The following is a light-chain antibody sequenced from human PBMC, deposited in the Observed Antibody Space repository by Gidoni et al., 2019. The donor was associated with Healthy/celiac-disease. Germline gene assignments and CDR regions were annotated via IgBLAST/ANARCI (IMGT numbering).Light chain of an antibody. CDR3: QQSYSTPPFT. CDR1: PSISRY. CDR2: AAS. V-gene: IGKV1-39*01. Sequence: DVQMTQSPSSLSASVGDRVTITSRASPSISRYLDWYQQKPGKAPTLLIYAASSLQSGVPSRFSGSGSGTDVTLTISSLQPEDVATYYCQQSYSTPPFTFGPGTKVDIK. J-gene: IGKJ3*01.